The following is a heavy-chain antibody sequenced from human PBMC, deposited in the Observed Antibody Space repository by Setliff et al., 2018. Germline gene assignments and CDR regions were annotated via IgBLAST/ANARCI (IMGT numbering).Heavy chain of an antibody. CDR2: IYYSGST. Sequence: SETLSLTCAVSGGSISSSNWWSWVRQPPGKGLEWIGGIYYSGSTYYNPSLKSRVTISVDTSKNQFSLKLSSVTAADTAVYYCARRATYYNFWSGYYDYWGQGTLVTVSS. D-gene: IGHD3-3*01. CDR1: GGSISSSNW. V-gene: IGHV4-4*02. CDR3: ARRATYYNFWSGYYDY. J-gene: IGHJ4*02.